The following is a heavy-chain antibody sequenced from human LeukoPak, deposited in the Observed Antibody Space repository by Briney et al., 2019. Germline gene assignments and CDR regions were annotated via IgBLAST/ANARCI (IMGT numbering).Heavy chain of an antibody. J-gene: IGHJ4*02. CDR2: IYTSGST. D-gene: IGHD2-2*01. CDR1: GGSLSSYC. CDR3: ARDLDCGSTSCYPPY. Sequence: SETLSLTCTVSGGSLSSYCWSWIRQPAGKGLEWIGRIYTSGSTIYNPSLKTRVTISVDKSKNQFSLKLSSVTAADTAVYYCARDLDCGSTSCYPPYWGQGTLVTVSS. V-gene: IGHV4-4*07.